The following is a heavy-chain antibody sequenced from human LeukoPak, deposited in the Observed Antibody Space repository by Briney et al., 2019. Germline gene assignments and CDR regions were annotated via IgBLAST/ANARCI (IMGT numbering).Heavy chain of an antibody. V-gene: IGHV3-64*01. CDR1: GFTFSSYA. CDR3: ARWAGSTSCYTG. Sequence: GGSLRLSCAASGFTFSSYAMHWVRQAPGKGLEYVSAISSNGGSTYYANSVKGGFTISRDNSKNTLYLQMGSLRAEDMAVYYCARWAGSTSCYTGWGQGTLVTVPS. D-gene: IGHD2-2*02. CDR2: ISSNGGST. J-gene: IGHJ4*02.